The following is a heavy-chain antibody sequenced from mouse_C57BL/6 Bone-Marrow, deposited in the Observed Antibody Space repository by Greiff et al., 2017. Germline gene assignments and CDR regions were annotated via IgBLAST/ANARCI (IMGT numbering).Heavy chain of an antibody. CDR2: IDPSDSYT. D-gene: IGHD1-1*01. J-gene: IGHJ2*01. Sequence: QVQLQQPGAELVMPGASVKLSCKASGYTFTSYWMHWVKQRPGQGLEWIGEIDPSDSYTNYNQKFKGKSTLTVDKSSSTAYMQLSSLTSVDSAVYYCARRDYGSREYFDYWGQGTTLTVSS. CDR1: GYTFTSYW. V-gene: IGHV1-69*01. CDR3: ARRDYGSREYFDY.